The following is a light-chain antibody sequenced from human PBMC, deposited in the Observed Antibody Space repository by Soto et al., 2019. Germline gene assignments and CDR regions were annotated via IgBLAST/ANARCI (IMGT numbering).Light chain of an antibody. CDR2: QAS. CDR3: QPQQTYST. Sequence: DIQITESSSTLSASVGDRVTITCRTSQSISGLLAWYQQKPGKAPNRLIYQASRLESGVPSRFSGSGSGTEFTLTISSLQPDDFATYYCQPQQTYSTFGQGTKV. J-gene: IGKJ1*01. V-gene: IGKV1-5*03. CDR1: QSISGL.